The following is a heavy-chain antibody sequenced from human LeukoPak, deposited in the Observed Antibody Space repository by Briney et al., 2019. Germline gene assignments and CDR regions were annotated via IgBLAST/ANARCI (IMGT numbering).Heavy chain of an antibody. Sequence: SETLSLTCTVSGGSISSYYWSWIRQPPGKGLEWIGYIYTSGSTNYNPSLKSRVTISVDTSKNQFSLKLSSVTAADTAVYYCARGDGLNDAFDIWGQGTMVTVSS. CDR3: ARGDGLNDAFDI. J-gene: IGHJ3*02. D-gene: IGHD3/OR15-3a*01. V-gene: IGHV4-4*09. CDR1: GGSISSYY. CDR2: IYTSGST.